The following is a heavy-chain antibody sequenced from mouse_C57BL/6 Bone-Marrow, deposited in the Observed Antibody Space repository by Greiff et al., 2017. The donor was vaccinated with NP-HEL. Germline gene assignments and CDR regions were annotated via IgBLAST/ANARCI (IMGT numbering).Heavy chain of an antibody. J-gene: IGHJ1*03. V-gene: IGHV1-82*01. Sequence: QVQLQQSGPELVKPGASVKISCKASGYAFSSSWMNWVKQRPGKGLEWIGRIYPGDGDTNYNGKFKGKATLTADKSSSTAYMQLSSLTSEDSAVYFCARGCYYGSSFYWYFDVWGTGTTVTVSS. D-gene: IGHD1-1*01. CDR3: ARGCYYGSSFYWYFDV. CDR1: GYAFSSSW. CDR2: IYPGDGDT.